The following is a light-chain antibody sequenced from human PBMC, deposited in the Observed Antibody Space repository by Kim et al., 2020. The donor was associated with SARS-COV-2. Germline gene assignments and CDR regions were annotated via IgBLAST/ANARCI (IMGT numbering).Light chain of an antibody. CDR1: SSDVGGYNY. V-gene: IGLV2-8*01. J-gene: IGLJ2*01. CDR2: EVS. CDR3: SSYAGRNNLV. Sequence: GHSVPISFPGTSSDVGGYNYVSWYQQHPGKAPKLMIYEVSKRPSGVPDRFSGSKSGNTASLTVSGLQAEDEADYYCSSYAGRNNLVFGGGTQLTVL.